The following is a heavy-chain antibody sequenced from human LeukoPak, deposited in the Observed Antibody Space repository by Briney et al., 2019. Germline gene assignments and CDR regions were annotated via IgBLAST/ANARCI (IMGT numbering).Heavy chain of an antibody. CDR3: AAERGLHGFDI. CDR2: FNPEDGKI. CDR1: DYTLTKLS. V-gene: IGHV1-24*01. J-gene: IGHJ3*02. Sequence: ASVKVSCKVSDYTLTKLSIHWVRQVPGKGLEWTGGFNPEDGKIILAQRFQGRVTMTEDKPADTAYMELKSLRSEDTAVYFCAAERGLHGFDIWGQGTLVTVSS.